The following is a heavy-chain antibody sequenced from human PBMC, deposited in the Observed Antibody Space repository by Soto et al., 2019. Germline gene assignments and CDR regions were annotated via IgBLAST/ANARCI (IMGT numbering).Heavy chain of an antibody. V-gene: IGHV3-30-3*01. CDR1: GFTFSSYA. Sequence: QVQLVESGGGVVQPGRSLRLSCAASGFTFSSYAMHWVRQAPGKGLEWVAVISYDGSNKYYADSVKGRFTISRDNSKNPLYLQMNSLRTEDTAVYYCARPLWRDYYNWWYFDLWGRGTLVTVSS. CDR3: ARPLWRDYYNWWYFDL. CDR2: ISYDGSNK. D-gene: IGHD3-22*01. J-gene: IGHJ2*01.